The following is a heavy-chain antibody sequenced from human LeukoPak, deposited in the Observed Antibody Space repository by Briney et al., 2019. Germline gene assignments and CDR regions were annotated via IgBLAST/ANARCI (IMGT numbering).Heavy chain of an antibody. V-gene: IGHV3-53*01. J-gene: IGHJ4*02. Sequence: GGSLRLSCAASGFTVSSNYMSWVRQAPGKGLEGVSVIYSGGSTYYADSVKGRFSISRDNYKNTLYLQMKRLRAEDTAVYYCVVDFDYWGQGTLVTVSS. D-gene: IGHD2-15*01. CDR2: IYSGGST. CDR1: GFTVSSNY. CDR3: VVDFDY.